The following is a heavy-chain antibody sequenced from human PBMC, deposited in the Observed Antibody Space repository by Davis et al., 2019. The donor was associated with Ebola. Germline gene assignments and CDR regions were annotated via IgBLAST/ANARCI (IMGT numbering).Heavy chain of an antibody. D-gene: IGHD3-10*01. J-gene: IGHJ6*02. CDR3: ARDRRQSYGAGVIDEYYGMDV. CDR1: GSSVRSDISF. CDR2: IYYTGNT. Sequence: PSETLSLTCNVSGSSVRSDISFWSWIRQPPGKGLEWVGYIYYTGNTKYNPSLKSRVTMSVDTSKNQFSPKLSSVTAADTAVYYCARDRRQSYGAGVIDEYYGMDVWGQGTTVTVSS. V-gene: IGHV4-61*01.